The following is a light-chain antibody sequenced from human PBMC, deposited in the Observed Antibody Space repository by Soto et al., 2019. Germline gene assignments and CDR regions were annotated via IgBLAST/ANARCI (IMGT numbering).Light chain of an antibody. CDR3: QQYGSSPRT. Sequence: EIVMTQSPATLSVSPGEIASLSFSASRNVGSKLAWYMQKPGQAPRLLIYDASRRATGIPDRFTGSGTGTDFTLTITTLEPEDFAVYYCQQYGSSPRTFGLGTKVDIK. CDR1: RNVGSK. CDR2: DAS. J-gene: IGKJ1*01. V-gene: IGKV3-20*01.